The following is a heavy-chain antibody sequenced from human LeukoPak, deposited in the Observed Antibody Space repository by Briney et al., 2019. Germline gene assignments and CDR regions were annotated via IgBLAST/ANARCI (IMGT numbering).Heavy chain of an antibody. CDR3: ARVGYSSGWSHFDL. CDR2: IYYSGST. J-gene: IGHJ2*01. CDR1: GGSISNYY. Sequence: PSETLSLTCTVSGGSISNYYWSWIRQPPGKGLEWIGYIYYSGSTSYNPSLKSRVTISVDTSKNQFSLKLSSVTAADTAVYYCARVGYSSGWSHFDLWGRGTLVTVSS. V-gene: IGHV4-59*01. D-gene: IGHD6-19*01.